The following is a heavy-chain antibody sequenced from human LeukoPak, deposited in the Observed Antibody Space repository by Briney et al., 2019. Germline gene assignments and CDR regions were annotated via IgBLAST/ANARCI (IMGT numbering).Heavy chain of an antibody. CDR1: GGSFSGYY. CDR3: ARGRSPYHYYYYMDV. J-gene: IGHJ6*03. V-gene: IGHV4-34*01. Sequence: SETLSLTXAVYGGSFSGYYWSWIRQPPGKGLEWIGEINHSGSTNYNPSLKSRVTISVDTSKNQFSLKLSSVPAADTAVYYCARGRSPYHYYYYMDVWGKGTTVTVSS. CDR2: INHSGST.